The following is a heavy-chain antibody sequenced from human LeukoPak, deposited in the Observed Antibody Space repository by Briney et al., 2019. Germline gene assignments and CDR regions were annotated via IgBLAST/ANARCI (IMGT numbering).Heavy chain of an antibody. J-gene: IGHJ3*02. CDR2: ISYDGSNK. CDR3: AKEVRGDAFDI. V-gene: IGHV3-30*18. D-gene: IGHD3-16*01. Sequence: GGSLRLSCVASEVTFRSYDMHWVRQAPGKGLEWVAVISYDGSNKDYADSVKGRFTISRDNTKNTLFLQMNSLRAEDTAVYYCAKEVRGDAFDIWGQGTMVTVSS. CDR1: EVTFRSYD.